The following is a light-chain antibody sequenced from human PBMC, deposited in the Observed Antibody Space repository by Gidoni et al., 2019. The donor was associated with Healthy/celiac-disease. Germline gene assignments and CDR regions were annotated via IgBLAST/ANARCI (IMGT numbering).Light chain of an antibody. CDR3: QQSYSTPWT. CDR1: QSISSY. J-gene: IGKJ1*01. CDR2: AAS. V-gene: IGKV1-39*01. Sequence: DIQMTQSPSSLSASVGDRVTITCRASQSISSYLNWYPQKPGKAPKLPIYAASSLQSGVPSRFSGSGSGTDFTLTISSLQPEDFATYYCQQSYSTPWTFGQGTKVEIK.